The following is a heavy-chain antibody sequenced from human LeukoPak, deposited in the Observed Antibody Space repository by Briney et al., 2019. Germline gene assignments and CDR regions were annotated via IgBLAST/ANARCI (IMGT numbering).Heavy chain of an antibody. J-gene: IGHJ3*02. Sequence: GGSLRLSCAASGFTFSSYSMNWVRQAPGKGLEWVSSISSSSSYIYYTDSVKGRFTISRDNAKNSLYLQMNSLRAEDTAVYYCAREGGIAAATDAFDIWGQGTMVTVSS. CDR2: ISSSSSYI. V-gene: IGHV3-21*01. CDR1: GFTFSSYS. D-gene: IGHD6-13*01. CDR3: AREGGIAAATDAFDI.